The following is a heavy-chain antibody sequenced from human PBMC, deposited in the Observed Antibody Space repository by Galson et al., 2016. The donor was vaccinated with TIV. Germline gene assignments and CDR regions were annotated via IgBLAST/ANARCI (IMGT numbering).Heavy chain of an antibody. J-gene: IGHJ3*02. V-gene: IGHV4-30-4*01. CDR1: GGAISSGDYY. CDR2: IYSSGYT. D-gene: IGHD3-22*01. Sequence: TLSLTCTVSGGAISSGDYYWSWIRQPPGKGLEWIGNIYSSGYTYYNPSLKSRLTISVDTSNNHLSLELDSVTVTDTAVDYCARAPMMWGGDGLDIWGQGATVLVSS. CDR3: ARAPMMWGGDGLDI.